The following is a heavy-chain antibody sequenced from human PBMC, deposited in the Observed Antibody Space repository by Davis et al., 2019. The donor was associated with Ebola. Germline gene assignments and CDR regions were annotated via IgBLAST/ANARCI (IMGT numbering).Heavy chain of an antibody. J-gene: IGHJ6*04. Sequence: ASVKVSCKASGYTFTGYYMHWVRQAPGQGLEWMGIINPSGGSTSYAQKFQGRVTMTRDTSTSTVYMELSSLRSEDTAVYYCAREVVVVVAATPTYYYGMDVWGKGTTVTVSS. D-gene: IGHD2-15*01. CDR2: INPSGGST. V-gene: IGHV1-46*01. CDR3: AREVVVVVAATPTYYYGMDV. CDR1: GYTFTGYY.